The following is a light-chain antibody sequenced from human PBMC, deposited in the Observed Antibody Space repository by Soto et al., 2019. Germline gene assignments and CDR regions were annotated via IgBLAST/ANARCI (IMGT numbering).Light chain of an antibody. V-gene: IGKV1-5*03. Sequence: DIQMTQSPSTLSASVGDRVTITCRASQNINNWLAWYQQKPGKAPKLLIYRASSLENGVPSRFSGSGSGTEFIFTITSLQHDYFATYYCQQYSSDSTFGQGTKVEVK. CDR2: RAS. CDR1: QNINNW. J-gene: IGKJ1*01. CDR3: QQYSSDST.